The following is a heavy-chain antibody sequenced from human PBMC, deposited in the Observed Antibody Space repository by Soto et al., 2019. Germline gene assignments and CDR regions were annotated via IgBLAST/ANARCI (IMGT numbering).Heavy chain of an antibody. D-gene: IGHD1-1*01. CDR3: TSFDHDTLNDDY. V-gene: IGHV3-15*01. CDR1: GFIFTDAW. J-gene: IGHJ4*02. CDR2: VKSKTEGEAT. Sequence: PGGSLRLSCAASGFIFTDAWMSWVRQAPERGLEWLGRVKSKTEGEATDYAAPVKGRFIISRDDSKNTVYLQMNSLKTEDTAVYYCTSFDHDTLNDDYWGQGTLVTVSS.